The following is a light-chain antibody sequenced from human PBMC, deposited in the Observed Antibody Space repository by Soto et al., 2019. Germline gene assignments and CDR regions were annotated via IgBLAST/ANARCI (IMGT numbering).Light chain of an antibody. V-gene: IGKV3-15*01. Sequence: VRTQCPSTDAVCVGEGESVAFGASQSVSSNLAWYQQKPGQAPRLLIYGASTRATGIPARFTGSGSGTDFTLTINSAGPEDLAVYLCPQYPGSPRTFGQGTKVDIK. CDR3: PQYPGSPRT. CDR2: GAS. J-gene: IGKJ1*01. CDR1: QSVSSN.